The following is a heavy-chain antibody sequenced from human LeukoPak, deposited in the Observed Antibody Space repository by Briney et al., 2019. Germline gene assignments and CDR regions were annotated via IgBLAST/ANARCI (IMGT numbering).Heavy chain of an antibody. CDR3: ARGGNDIVYYFDY. D-gene: IGHD2-15*01. J-gene: IGHJ4*02. CDR1: GFTVSRNY. Sequence: GGSLRLSCAASGFTVSRNYMSWVRQAPGKGLEWVSVLYSDGSTYHADSVKGRFTVSRDNSKNTLYLQMNSLRAEDTAVYYCARGGNDIVYYFDYWGQGTLVTVSS. V-gene: IGHV3-53*05. CDR2: LYSDGST.